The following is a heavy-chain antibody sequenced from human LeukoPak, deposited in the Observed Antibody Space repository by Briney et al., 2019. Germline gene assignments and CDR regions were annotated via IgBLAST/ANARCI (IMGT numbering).Heavy chain of an antibody. CDR3: ARGRSSGWYGGGFDY. Sequence: PSETLSLTCAVYGGSFSGYYWSWLRQPPGKGLEWIGEINHSGSINYNPSLKSRVTISVDTSKNQFSLKLSSVTAADRAVYYCARGRSSGWYGGGFDYWGQGTLVTVSS. CDR1: GGSFSGYY. D-gene: IGHD6-19*01. V-gene: IGHV4-34*01. CDR2: INHSGSI. J-gene: IGHJ4*02.